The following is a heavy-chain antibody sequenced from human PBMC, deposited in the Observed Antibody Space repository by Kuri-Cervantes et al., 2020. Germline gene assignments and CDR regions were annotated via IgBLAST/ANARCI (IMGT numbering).Heavy chain of an antibody. J-gene: IGHJ4*02. D-gene: IGHD5-24*01. CDR1: GGSISSYY. CDR2: IYYSGST. Sequence: GSLRLSCTVSGGSISSYYWSWIRQPPGKGLEWIGYIYYSGSTNYNPSPKSRVTISVDTSKNQFSLKLSSVTAADTAVYYCARGTRWLQEDYFDYWGQGTLVTVSS. V-gene: IGHV4-59*01. CDR3: ARGTRWLQEDYFDY.